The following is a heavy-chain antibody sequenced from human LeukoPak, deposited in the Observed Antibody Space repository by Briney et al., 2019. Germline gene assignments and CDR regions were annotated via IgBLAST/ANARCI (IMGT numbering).Heavy chain of an antibody. CDR1: GFTFSSYA. CDR3: ARAMGEDYYYGMDV. Sequence: GRSLRLSCAASGFTFSSYAMHWVRQAPGKGLEWVAVISYDGSNKYYADSVKGRFTISRDNSKNTLYLQMNSLRAEDTAVYYCARAMGEDYYYGMDVWGEGTTVTVSS. J-gene: IGHJ6*04. V-gene: IGHV3-30*04. D-gene: IGHD2-21*01. CDR2: ISYDGSNK.